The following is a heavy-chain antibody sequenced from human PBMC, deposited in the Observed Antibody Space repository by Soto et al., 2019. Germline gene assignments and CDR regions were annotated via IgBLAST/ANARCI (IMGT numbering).Heavy chain of an antibody. J-gene: IGHJ6*02. D-gene: IGHD6-19*01. CDR2: ISASGGDT. V-gene: IGHV3-23*01. Sequence: EVQLLESGGGLVQPGGSLRLSCAASGFTFTSYAMSWVRQAPGEGLEWVSAISASGGDTHYADAVQGRFVISRVNSRNTLSLQINSLRAEDTAVYYCAKERGISGWYYYYGMDVWGQGTTVTVSS. CDR1: GFTFTSYA. CDR3: AKERGISGWYYYYGMDV.